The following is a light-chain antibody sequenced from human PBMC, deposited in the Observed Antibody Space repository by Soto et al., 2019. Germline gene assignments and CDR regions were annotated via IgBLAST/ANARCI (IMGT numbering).Light chain of an antibody. CDR2: KDS. Sequence: SYELTQPPSVSVSPGQTARITCSGAALPKQYAYWYQQKPGQAPVLVIYKDSERPSGIPERFSGSSSGTTVTLTISGVQAEDEADYYCQSADSSGTGAVFGGGTQLTVL. CDR1: ALPKQY. J-gene: IGLJ7*01. V-gene: IGLV3-25*03. CDR3: QSADSSGTGAV.